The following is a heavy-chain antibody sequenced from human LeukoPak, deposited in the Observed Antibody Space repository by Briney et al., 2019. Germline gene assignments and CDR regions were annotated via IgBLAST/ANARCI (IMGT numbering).Heavy chain of an antibody. D-gene: IGHD3-16*01. J-gene: IGHJ4*02. Sequence: SETLSLTCTVSGGSISSYYWNWIRQPPEKGLEWIGYMHFSGSTNYNPSLKSRVTISVDTSKKQFSLNLTSVTAADTAVYYWAGGFWGGAHFDYWGQGTLVTVSS. CDR3: AGGFWGGAHFDY. CDR2: MHFSGST. V-gene: IGHV4-59*01. CDR1: GGSISSYY.